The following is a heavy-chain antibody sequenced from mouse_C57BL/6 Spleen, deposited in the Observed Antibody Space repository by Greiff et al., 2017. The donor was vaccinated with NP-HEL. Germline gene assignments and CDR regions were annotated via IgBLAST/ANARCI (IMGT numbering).Heavy chain of an antibody. CDR3: ARTARIKY. CDR2: ISYSGST. V-gene: IGHV3-2*02. Sequence: VQLKESGPGLVKPSQSLSLTCTVTGYSITSGYGWTWIRQFPGNKLEWMGYISYSGSTNYNPSLKSRISIPRYTSKNQFFLQLNYVTTEDTATYYCARTARIKYWGQGTTRTVSS. CDR1: GYSITSGYG. D-gene: IGHD1-2*01. J-gene: IGHJ2*01.